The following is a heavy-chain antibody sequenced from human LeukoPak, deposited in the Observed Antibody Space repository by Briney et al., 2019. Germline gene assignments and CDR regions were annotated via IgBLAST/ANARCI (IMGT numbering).Heavy chain of an antibody. CDR3: ARDPQQLVLGPFGY. CDR2: ISSSGSTI. V-gene: IGHV3-48*03. CDR1: GFTFSSYE. J-gene: IGHJ4*02. D-gene: IGHD6-13*01. Sequence: GGSLRPSCAASGFTFSSYEMNWVRQAPGKGLEWVSYISSSGSTIYYADSVKGRFTISRDNAKNSLYLQMNSLRAEDTAVYYCARDPQQLVLGPFGYWGQGTLVTVSS.